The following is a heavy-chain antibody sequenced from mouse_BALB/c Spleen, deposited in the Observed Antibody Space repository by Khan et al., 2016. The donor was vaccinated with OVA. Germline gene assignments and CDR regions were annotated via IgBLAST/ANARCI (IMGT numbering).Heavy chain of an antibody. D-gene: IGHD2-1*01. Sequence: VQLQESGAELVKPGASVRLSCKASGYSFTSYYLYWVKQRPGQGLEWIGDINPSNGGTNFNEKFKIKATLTVDKSSSTAYMQLSSLTSEDSAVXYGTRSGYGTFAYWGRGTLVTVSA. CDR1: GYSFTSYY. CDR2: INPSNGGT. CDR3: TRSGYGTFAY. V-gene: IGHV1S81*02. J-gene: IGHJ3*01.